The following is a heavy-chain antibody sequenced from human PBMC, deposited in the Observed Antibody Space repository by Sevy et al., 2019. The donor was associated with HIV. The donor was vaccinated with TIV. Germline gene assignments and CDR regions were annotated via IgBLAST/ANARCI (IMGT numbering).Heavy chain of an antibody. D-gene: IGHD2-15*01. CDR3: AKGFCSGATCPRDYYYYGMDV. Sequence: GGSLRLSCSASEFTFSSYAMSWVRQAPGKGLEWVSSISGSGRFTYYADFVEGRFIIYRDNSKNTMFVQMNSLRAEDTAVYYCAKGFCSGATCPRDYYYYGMDVWGQGTTVTVSS. V-gene: IGHV3-23*01. CDR1: EFTFSSYA. J-gene: IGHJ6*02. CDR2: ISGSGRFT.